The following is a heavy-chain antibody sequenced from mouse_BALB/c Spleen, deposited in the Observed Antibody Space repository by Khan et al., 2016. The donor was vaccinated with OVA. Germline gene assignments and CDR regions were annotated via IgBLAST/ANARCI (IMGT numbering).Heavy chain of an antibody. D-gene: IGHD2-3*01. V-gene: IGHV3-2*02. CDR2: ISSSGST. J-gene: IGHJ4*01. Sequence: EVQLLETGPGLVKPSQSLSLTCTVTGYSITSDYAWNWIRQFPGNKLEWMGYISSSGSTNYNPALKSRISITRDTSKNQFFLQLNSVTTEDTATYYCARDGSRYNYAMDYWGQGTSATVSS. CDR1: GYSITSDYA. CDR3: ARDGSRYNYAMDY.